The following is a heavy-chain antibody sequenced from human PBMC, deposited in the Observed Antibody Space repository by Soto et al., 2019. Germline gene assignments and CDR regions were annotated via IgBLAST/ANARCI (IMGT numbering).Heavy chain of an antibody. CDR1: GGSVSSGSYY. CDR3: ATRGPHRWFDP. CDR2: IYYSGST. V-gene: IGHV4-61*01. Sequence: QVQLQESGPGLVKPSETLSLTCTVSGGSVSSGSYYWSWIRQPPGKGLEWIGYIYYSGSTNYNPSLKSRVTISVDTSKNQFSLKLSSVTAADTAVYYCATRGPHRWFDPWGQGTLVTVSS. J-gene: IGHJ5*02.